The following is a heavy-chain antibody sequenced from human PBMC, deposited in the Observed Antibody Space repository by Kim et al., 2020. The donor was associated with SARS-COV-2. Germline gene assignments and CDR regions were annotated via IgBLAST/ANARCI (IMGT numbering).Heavy chain of an antibody. V-gene: IGHV1-69*04. CDR3: ARVTYSSGSPNQFYFYGMDV. CDR2: IIPILNIV. D-gene: IGHD6-19*01. Sequence: SVKVSCKASGGTFSSYAINWVRQAPGQGLEWMGRIIPILNIVNHAQKFQGRVTITADKSTSTAYMELSSLRSEDTAVYYCARVTYSSGSPNQFYFYGMDVWGQGTTVTVSS. J-gene: IGHJ6*02. CDR1: GGTFSSYA.